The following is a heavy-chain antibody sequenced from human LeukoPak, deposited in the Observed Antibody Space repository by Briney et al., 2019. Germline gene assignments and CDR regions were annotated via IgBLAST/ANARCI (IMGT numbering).Heavy chain of an antibody. V-gene: IGHV1-2*02. Sequence: ASVKVSCKASGYTFTGYYMHWVRQAPGQGLEWMGWINPNSGGTNYAQRFQGRVTMTRDTSISTAYMELSRLRSDDTAVYYCARDTPVGAIEIDAFDIWGQGTMVTVSS. D-gene: IGHD1-26*01. CDR3: ARDTPVGAIEIDAFDI. J-gene: IGHJ3*02. CDR1: GYTFTGYY. CDR2: INPNSGGT.